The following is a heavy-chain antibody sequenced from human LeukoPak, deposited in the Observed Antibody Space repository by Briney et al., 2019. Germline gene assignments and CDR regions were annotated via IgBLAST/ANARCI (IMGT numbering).Heavy chain of an antibody. V-gene: IGHV4-30-2*01. CDR1: GASIDAAGYS. D-gene: IGHD5-18*01. CDR2: IYHGGRT. Sequence: SQTLSLTCAVSGASIDAAGYSWNWIRQAPGKDLEWIGNIYHGGRTSYKSSLKSRVTISVDTSKNQFSLKLSSVTAADTAVYYCARGLIDQLWLGDWGQGTLVTVSS. J-gene: IGHJ4*02. CDR3: ARGLIDQLWLGD.